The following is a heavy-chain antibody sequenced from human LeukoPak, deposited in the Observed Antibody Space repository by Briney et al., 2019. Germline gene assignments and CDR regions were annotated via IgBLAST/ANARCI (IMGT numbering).Heavy chain of an antibody. Sequence: SETLSLTCTVSGGSISRYYWSWIRQPPGKGLEWIGYIYYSGSTNYNPSLKSRVTISVDTSKNQFSLKLSSVTAADTAVYYCASSGSYYEIDYWGQGTLVTVSS. V-gene: IGHV4-59*08. J-gene: IGHJ4*02. CDR1: GGSISRYY. CDR3: ASSGSYYEIDY. CDR2: IYYSGST. D-gene: IGHD1-26*01.